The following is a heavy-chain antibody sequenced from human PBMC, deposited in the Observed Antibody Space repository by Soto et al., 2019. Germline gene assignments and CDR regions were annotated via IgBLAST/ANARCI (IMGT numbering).Heavy chain of an antibody. D-gene: IGHD3-16*01. J-gene: IGHJ5*02. V-gene: IGHV4-30-4*01. Sequence: QVQLQESGPGLVKPSQTLSLTCTVSGGSSSSGDYYWSWIRQPPGKGLEWIGFIYYSGGTYYKPSLKSRVTISVDTSKNKFSLNLSSVTAADTSVYYCARASTGELWVYANWFDPWGPGTLVTVSS. CDR2: IYYSGGT. CDR1: GGSSSSGDYY. CDR3: ARASTGELWVYANWFDP.